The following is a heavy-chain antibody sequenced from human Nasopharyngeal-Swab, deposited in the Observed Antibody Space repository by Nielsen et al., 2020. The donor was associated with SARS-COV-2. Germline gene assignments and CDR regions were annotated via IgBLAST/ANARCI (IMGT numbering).Heavy chain of an antibody. D-gene: IGHD2-15*01. CDR2: ISSGSSYT. V-gene: IGHV3-11*06. J-gene: IGHJ4*02. Sequence: GESLKISCAASGFTFSDYYMTWNRQAPGKGLDWVSYISSGSSYTNYADSVRGRFTISRDNAKNSLYLQMNSLRAEDTAIYYCARYSTYCSGGTCYNPLHYWGQGTLVTVSS. CDR3: ARYSTYCSGGTCYNPLHY. CDR1: GFTFSDYY.